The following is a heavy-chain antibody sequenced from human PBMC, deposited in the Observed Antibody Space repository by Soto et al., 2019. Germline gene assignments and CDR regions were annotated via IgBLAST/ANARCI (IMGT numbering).Heavy chain of an antibody. CDR1: GYSFTSYW. D-gene: IGHD6-13*01. V-gene: IGHV5-51*01. CDR3: ASPYSSSWLSFDY. Sequence: GESLKISCKGSGYSFTSYWIGWVRQMPGKGLEWMGIIYPGDSDTRYSPSFQGQVTISADKSISTTYLKWSSLKASDTAMYYCASPYSSSWLSFDYWGQGTLVTVSS. J-gene: IGHJ4*02. CDR2: IYPGDSDT.